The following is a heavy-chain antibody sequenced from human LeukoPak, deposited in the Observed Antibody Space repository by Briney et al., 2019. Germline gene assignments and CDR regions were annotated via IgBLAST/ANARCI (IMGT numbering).Heavy chain of an antibody. V-gene: IGHV1-8*03. CDR3: ARGRDNWTPWGDY. J-gene: IGHJ4*02. CDR2: MNPNSGYT. D-gene: IGHD1-20*01. Sequence: ASVKVSCKASGYTSTSYDINWVRQATGQGLEWMGWMNPNSGYTGYAQKFQGRVTITRNTSISTAYMELSSLRSEDTAVYYCARGRDNWTPWGDYWGQGTLVTVSS. CDR1: GYTSTSYD.